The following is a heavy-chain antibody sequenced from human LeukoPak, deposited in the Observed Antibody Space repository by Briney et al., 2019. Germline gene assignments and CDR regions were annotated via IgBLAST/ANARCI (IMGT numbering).Heavy chain of an antibody. CDR3: ARDLMGIAYRGAFYY. CDR1: GFTFNNYA. Sequence: PGGSLRLSCAASGFTFNNYAMSWVRQAPGKGLEWVSAISGSDAGTYYADSVKGRFTIPRDNAKKSLYLQMNSLRAEDTAVYYCARDLMGIAYRGAFYYWGQGTLVTVSS. V-gene: IGHV3-23*01. J-gene: IGHJ4*02. D-gene: IGHD6-13*01. CDR2: ISGSDAGT.